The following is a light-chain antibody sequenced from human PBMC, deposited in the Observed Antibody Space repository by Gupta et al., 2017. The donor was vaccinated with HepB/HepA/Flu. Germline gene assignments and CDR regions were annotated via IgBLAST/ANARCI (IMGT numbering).Light chain of an antibody. CDR3: HQYFSDPRT. Sequence: DIVMTQSPDSLAVSLGERATINCESSQSILRTSDNNNYLAWYQQKPGQPPDLLFYWASSRESGVPDRFSVSGSETGFTLTISSLQAEDVAVYYCHQYFSDPRTFGQGTKVEIK. J-gene: IGKJ1*01. CDR2: WAS. V-gene: IGKV4-1*01. CDR1: QSILRTSDNNNY.